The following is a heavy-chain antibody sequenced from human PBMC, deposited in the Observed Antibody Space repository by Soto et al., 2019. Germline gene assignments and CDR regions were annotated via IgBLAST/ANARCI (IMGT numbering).Heavy chain of an antibody. V-gene: IGHV1-69*13. J-gene: IGHJ6*02. Sequence: ASVKVSCKASGGTFSSYAISWVRQAPGQGLEWMGGIIPIFGTANYAQKFQGRVTITADESTSTAYMELSSLRSEDTAVYYCARDLTLDYYYGMDVWGQGTTVTVSS. CDR3: ARDLTLDYYYGMDV. CDR1: GGTFSSYA. D-gene: IGHD7-27*01. CDR2: IIPIFGTA.